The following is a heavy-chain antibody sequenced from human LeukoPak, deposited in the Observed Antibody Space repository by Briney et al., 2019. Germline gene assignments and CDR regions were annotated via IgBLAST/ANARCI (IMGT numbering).Heavy chain of an antibody. CDR1: GGSVSSGSYY. CDR2: IYYSGST. CDR3: ARDDMVRRGRIVY. D-gene: IGHD3-10*01. Sequence: SETLSLTCTVSGGSVSSGSYYWSWIRQPPGKGLEWIGYIYYSGSTNYNPSLKSRVTISVDTSKNQFSLKLSSVTAADTAVYYCARDDMVRRGRIVYWGQGTLVTVSS. V-gene: IGHV4-61*01. J-gene: IGHJ4*02.